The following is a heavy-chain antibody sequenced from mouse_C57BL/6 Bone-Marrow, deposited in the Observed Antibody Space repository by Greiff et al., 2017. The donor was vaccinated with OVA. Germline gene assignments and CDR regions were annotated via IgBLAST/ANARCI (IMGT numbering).Heavy chain of an antibody. CDR3: ARYYYGSRTFDY. CDR1: GYTFTSYG. D-gene: IGHD1-1*01. J-gene: IGHJ2*01. Sequence: VKLMESGAELARPGASVKLSCKASGYTFTSYGISWVKQRTGQGLEWIGEIYPRSGYPYYNEKFKGKATLTADKSSSTAYMELRSLTSEDSAVYFCARYYYGSRTFDYWGQGTTLTVSS. V-gene: IGHV1-81*01. CDR2: IYPRSGYP.